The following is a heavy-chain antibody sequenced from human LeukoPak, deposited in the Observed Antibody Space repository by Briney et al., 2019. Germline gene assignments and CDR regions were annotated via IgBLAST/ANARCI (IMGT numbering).Heavy chain of an antibody. V-gene: IGHV3-7*04. CDR1: GFPFSSYW. Sequence: GGSLRLSCVASGFPFSSYWMTWVRQAPGKGLEWVANIKQDGSKKSYVDSVKGRFTISRDNAKNSLYLQMNSLRAEDTAIYYCTRVGYIDEGINYWGQEPWSPSPQ. CDR2: IKQDGSKK. CDR3: TRVGYIDEGINY. D-gene: IGHD5-24*01. J-gene: IGHJ4*01.